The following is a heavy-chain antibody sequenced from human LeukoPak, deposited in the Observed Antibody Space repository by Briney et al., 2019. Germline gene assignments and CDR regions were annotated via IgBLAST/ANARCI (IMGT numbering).Heavy chain of an antibody. CDR2: INPNSGGT. D-gene: IGHD3-22*01. Sequence: GASVKVSCKASGYTFTGYYMHWVRQAPGQGLEWMGWINPNSGGTNYAQKFQGRVTTTRDTSISTAYMELSRLRSDDTAVYYCARDAPPYYYDSSGYVSPIDYWGQGTLVTVSS. V-gene: IGHV1-2*02. CDR3: ARDAPPYYYDSSGYVSPIDY. CDR1: GYTFTGYY. J-gene: IGHJ4*02.